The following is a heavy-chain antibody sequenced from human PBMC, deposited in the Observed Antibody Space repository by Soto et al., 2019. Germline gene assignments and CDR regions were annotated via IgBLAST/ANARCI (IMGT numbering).Heavy chain of an antibody. J-gene: IGHJ4*02. V-gene: IGHV3-30-3*01. CDR2: VSKDGSVK. D-gene: IGHD3-10*01. Sequence: GRSLRLSFEGSGFTFSRPALYCVRQAPGKGLEWVAAVSKDGSVKYWIESVKGRFTLSRDNSKNTVYLEMNSLRPEDTGVYYCVRSRSGAVADSFDLWGQGTLVTVSS. CDR3: VRSRSGAVADSFDL. CDR1: GFTFSRPA.